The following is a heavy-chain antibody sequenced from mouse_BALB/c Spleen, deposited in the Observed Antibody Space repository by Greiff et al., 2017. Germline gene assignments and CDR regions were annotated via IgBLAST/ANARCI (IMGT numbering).Heavy chain of an antibody. D-gene: IGHD2-10*01. CDR1: GFTFSDYY. Sequence: EVQVVESGGGLVKPGGSLKLSCAASGFTFSDYYMYWVRQTPEKRLEWVATISDGGSYTYYPDSVKVRFTISRDNSKNNLYLQMSSLKSEDTAMYYCARGAYYGNYLYFDVWGAGTTVTVSS. CDR3: ARGAYYGNYLYFDV. V-gene: IGHV5-4*02. CDR2: ISDGGSYT. J-gene: IGHJ1*01.